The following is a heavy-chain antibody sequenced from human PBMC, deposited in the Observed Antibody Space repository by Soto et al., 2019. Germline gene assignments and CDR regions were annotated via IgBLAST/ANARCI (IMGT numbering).Heavy chain of an antibody. J-gene: IGHJ4*02. V-gene: IGHV3-30-3*01. CDR2: MSHDGSSS. D-gene: IGHD2-2*01. CDR3: ARDFPYCGSTSCYSAAPKY. CDR1: GFSFSNYA. Sequence: AGGSLRLSCAASGFSFSNYAMHWVRQTPDKGLEWVAVMSHDGSSSVYADSVKGRFTISRDNSKTTLYLQMNSLSTEDTAVYYCARDFPYCGSTSCYSAAPKYWGQGT.